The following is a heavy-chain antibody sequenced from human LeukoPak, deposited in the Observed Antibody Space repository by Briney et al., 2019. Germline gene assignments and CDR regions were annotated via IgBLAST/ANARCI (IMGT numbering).Heavy chain of an antibody. CDR2: VAHDGSNR. CDR3: ARDRSTYYYYGTDV. Sequence: PGGSLRLSCAASGFIFSDHGIHWVRQAPGKGLEWVALVAHDGSNRKYADSVKGRFTLSRDNSKNVLYLQMSSLSAEDSAVYYCARDRSTYYYYGTDVWGQGTTVTVSS. J-gene: IGHJ6*02. V-gene: IGHV3-30*03. CDR1: GFIFSDHG.